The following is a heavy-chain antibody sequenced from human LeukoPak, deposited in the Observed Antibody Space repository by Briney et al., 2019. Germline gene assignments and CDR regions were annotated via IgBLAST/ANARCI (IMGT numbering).Heavy chain of an antibody. CDR3: ARCDPYYFDS. Sequence: PSETLSLTCTVSGGSISSYFWSWIRQPPGKGLEWIGHISYIGNTNYNTSLKSRLTMSIDTSKKRFSLKLSAVTAADTAVYYCARCDPYYFDSWGQGTLVTVSS. CDR2: ISYIGNT. J-gene: IGHJ4*02. CDR1: GGSISSYF. V-gene: IGHV4-59*08. D-gene: IGHD2-21*02.